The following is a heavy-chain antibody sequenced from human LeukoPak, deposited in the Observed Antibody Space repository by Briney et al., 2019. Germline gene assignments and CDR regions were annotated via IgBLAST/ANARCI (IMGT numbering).Heavy chain of an antibody. CDR3: ASGRFDDYGDYVDY. Sequence: SETLSLTCAVYGGSFSGYYWSWIRQPPGKGLEWIGEINHSGSTNYNPSLKSRVTISVDTSKNQFSLKLSSVTAADTAVYYCASGRFDDYGDYVDYWGQGTLVTVSS. D-gene: IGHD4-17*01. V-gene: IGHV4-34*01. J-gene: IGHJ4*02. CDR1: GGSFSGYY. CDR2: INHSGST.